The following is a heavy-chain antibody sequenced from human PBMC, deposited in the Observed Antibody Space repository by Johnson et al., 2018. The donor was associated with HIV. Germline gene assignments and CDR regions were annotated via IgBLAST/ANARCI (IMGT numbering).Heavy chain of an antibody. J-gene: IGHJ3*02. V-gene: IGHV3-11*01. Sequence: VQLLESGGGLVKPGGSLRLSCAASGFTFSDYYMSWIRQAPGKGLEWVSYISSSGSTIYYADSVKGLFTISRDNAKNTLYLQMNSLRAEDTALYYCAKDRSTGWYPAFDIWGQGTMVTVSS. CDR1: GFTFSDYY. CDR3: AKDRSTGWYPAFDI. D-gene: IGHD6-19*01. CDR2: ISSSGSTI.